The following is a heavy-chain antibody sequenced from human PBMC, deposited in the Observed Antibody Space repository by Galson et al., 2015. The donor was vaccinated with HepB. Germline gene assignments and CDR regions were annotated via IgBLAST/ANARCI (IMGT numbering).Heavy chain of an antibody. CDR2: ISSSTIYT. V-gene: IGHV3-11*06. J-gene: IGHJ4*02. CDR1: GFTFSDYY. CDR3: ARVADSDYGDHSHFDY. D-gene: IGHD4-17*01. Sequence: SLRLSCAASGFTFSDYYMSWIRQAPGKGLEWLSYISSSTIYTNYADSVKGRFTISRDNVKNSMYLQMNSLRAEDTAVYYCARVADSDYGDHSHFDYWGQGTQVTVSS.